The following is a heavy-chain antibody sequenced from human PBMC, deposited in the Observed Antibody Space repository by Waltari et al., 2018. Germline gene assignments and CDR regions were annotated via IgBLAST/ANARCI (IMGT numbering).Heavy chain of an antibody. V-gene: IGHV1-46*01. J-gene: IGHJ1*01. CDR3: AGGQCEPRSYCQH. D-gene: IGHD6-19*01. Sequence: AEVKKPGASVKVSCKASGYTFTSYYMHWVRQAPGQGLEWMGIINPRGGRTSYAQNFQGRVTMKRETSTSTVYMELSSLRSEDTAVDYCAGGQCEPRSYCQHWGQGTLVTVSS. CDR1: GYTFTSYY. CDR2: INPRGGRT.